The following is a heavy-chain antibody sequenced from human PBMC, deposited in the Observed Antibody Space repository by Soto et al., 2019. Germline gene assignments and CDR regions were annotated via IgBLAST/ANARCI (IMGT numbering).Heavy chain of an antibody. CDR1: GGSFSGYY. CDR2: INHSGST. J-gene: IGHJ4*02. Sequence: PSETLSLTCAVYGGSFSGYYWSWIRQPPGKGLEWIGEINHSGSTNYNPSLKSRVTISVDTSKNQFSLKLSSVTAADTAVYYCARENGSGIDFDSWGQGTLVTVSS. V-gene: IGHV4-34*01. D-gene: IGHD3-10*01. CDR3: ARENGSGIDFDS.